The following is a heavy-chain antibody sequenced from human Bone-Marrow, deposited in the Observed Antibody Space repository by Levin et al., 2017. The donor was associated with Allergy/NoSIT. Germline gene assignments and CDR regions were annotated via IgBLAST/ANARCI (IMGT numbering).Heavy chain of an antibody. Sequence: SVKVSCKASGGTFSSYAISWVRQAPGQGLEWMGGIIPIFGTANYAQKFQGRVTITADKSTSTAYMELSSLRSEDTAVYYCARVPSRIAARPRSYGMDVWGQGTTVTVSS. D-gene: IGHD6-6*01. CDR1: GGTFSSYA. J-gene: IGHJ6*02. V-gene: IGHV1-69*06. CDR3: ARVPSRIAARPRSYGMDV. CDR2: IIPIFGTA.